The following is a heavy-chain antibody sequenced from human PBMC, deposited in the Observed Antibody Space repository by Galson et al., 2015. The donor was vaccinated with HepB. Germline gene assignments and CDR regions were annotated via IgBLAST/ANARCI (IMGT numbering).Heavy chain of an antibody. J-gene: IGHJ4*02. D-gene: IGHD3-22*01. CDR3: ARDTVARDSSGYYYGSLDY. CDR2: INPSGGST. Sequence: SVKVSCKVSGYTLTELSMHWVRQAPGQGLEWMGIINPSGGSTSYAQKFQGRVTMTRDTSTSTVYMELSSLRSEDTAVYYCARDTVARDSSGYYYGSLDYWGQGTLVTVSS. V-gene: IGHV1-46*01. CDR1: GYTLTELS.